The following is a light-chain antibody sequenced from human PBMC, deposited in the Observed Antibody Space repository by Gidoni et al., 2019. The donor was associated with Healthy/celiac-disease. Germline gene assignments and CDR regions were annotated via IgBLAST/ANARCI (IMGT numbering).Light chain of an antibody. CDR2: AAS. J-gene: IGKJ3*01. Sequence: DIQMTQSPSSLSASVGDRVTIPCRASQIISSYLNWYQQKPGKAPKLLIYAASSLQSGVPSRFSGSGSGTDFTLTISSLQPEDFATYYCQQSYSTPRITFGPGTKVDIK. CDR3: QQSYSTPRIT. V-gene: IGKV1-39*01. CDR1: QIISSY.